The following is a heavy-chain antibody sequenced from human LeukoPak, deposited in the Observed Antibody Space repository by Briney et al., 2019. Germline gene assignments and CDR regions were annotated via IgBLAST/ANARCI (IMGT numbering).Heavy chain of an antibody. CDR2: IYYGGSTT. CDR1: GDSIRNSGSY. J-gene: IGHJ5*02. CDR3: ARLRGSTTREFDP. V-gene: IGHV4-39*01. D-gene: IGHD2-2*01. Sequence: SETLSLTCTVSGDSIRNSGSYWGWIPQPPGKGLEWIGNIYYGGSTTYYNPSLKSRVTMSVDTSKNQFSLKLSSVTAADTAVYYCARLRGSTTREFDPWGQGTLVTVSS.